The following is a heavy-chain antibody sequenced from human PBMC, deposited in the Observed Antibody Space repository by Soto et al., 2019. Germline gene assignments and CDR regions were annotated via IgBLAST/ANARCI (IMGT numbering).Heavy chain of an antibody. D-gene: IGHD3-10*01. CDR2: IDPSDSYI. J-gene: IGHJ4*02. CDR3: ARHAGMVRECDY. V-gene: IGHV5-10-1*01. Sequence: ESLKISFKGSGYSFTNYWISWVRQMPGKGLEWMGRIDPSDSYINYNPSLQGHVTISADKSISTAYLQWSSLKASDTAMYYCARHAGMVRECDYRGQGTLVTVSS. CDR1: GYSFTNYW.